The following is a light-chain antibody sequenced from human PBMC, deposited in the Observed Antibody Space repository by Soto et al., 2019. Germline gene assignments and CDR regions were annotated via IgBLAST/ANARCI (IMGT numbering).Light chain of an antibody. CDR2: DNN. Sequence: QSVLTQSPSVSAAPGQTVTISCSGSSSNIGNNYVSWYQQLPGTAPKLLIYDNNKRPSGIPDRFSGSKSGTSGTLDITGPQTGDEADYYCATWDGSLPGEVFGGGTQLTVL. CDR1: SSNIGNNY. CDR3: ATWDGSLPGEV. J-gene: IGLJ2*01. V-gene: IGLV1-51*01.